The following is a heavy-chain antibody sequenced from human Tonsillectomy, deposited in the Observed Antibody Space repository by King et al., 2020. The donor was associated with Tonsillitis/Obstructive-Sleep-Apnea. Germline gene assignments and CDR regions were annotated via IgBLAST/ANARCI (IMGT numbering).Heavy chain of an antibody. CDR1: GFTFSSYG. J-gene: IGHJ4*02. CDR3: AKGGGGGWYFDS. CDR2: ISYDGSNK. V-gene: IGHV3-30*18. Sequence: VQLVETGGGVVQPGRSLRLSCAASGFTFSSYGMHWVRQAPGKGLEWVAVISYDGSNKYYADSVKGRFTISRDNAKNTLYLPMNSLRAEDTAVYYCAKGGGGGWYFDSWGQGTLVTVSS. D-gene: IGHD6-19*01.